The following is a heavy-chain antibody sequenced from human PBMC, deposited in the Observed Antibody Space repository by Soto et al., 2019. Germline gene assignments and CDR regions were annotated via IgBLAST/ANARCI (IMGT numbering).Heavy chain of an antibody. CDR2: IWYDGSNI. D-gene: IGHD4-17*01. Sequence: ESGGGVVQPGRSLRLSCAASGFTFSLYGMHWVRQAPGKGLEWVAVIWYDGSNIYYADSVKGRFTVSRDNSKNTLSLQMNSLRAEDTAVYYCARGIDYGDYAIDYWGQGTLVTVSS. V-gene: IGHV3-33*01. CDR1: GFTFSLYG. J-gene: IGHJ4*02. CDR3: ARGIDYGDYAIDY.